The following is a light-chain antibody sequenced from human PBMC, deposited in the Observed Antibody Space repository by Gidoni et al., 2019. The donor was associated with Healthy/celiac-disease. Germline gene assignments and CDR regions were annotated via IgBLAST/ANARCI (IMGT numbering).Light chain of an antibody. V-gene: IGKV1-5*03. Sequence: DIQLTQSPSTLSASVGDRVTITCRASQSISCWLAWYQQQPGKAPKLLIYKASSLESGVPSRCSGRGCGTEFTLTISSLQHDDFATYCCQQYNSYWTFGPGTKVDIK. CDR1: QSISCW. J-gene: IGKJ3*01. CDR3: QQYNSYWT. CDR2: KAS.